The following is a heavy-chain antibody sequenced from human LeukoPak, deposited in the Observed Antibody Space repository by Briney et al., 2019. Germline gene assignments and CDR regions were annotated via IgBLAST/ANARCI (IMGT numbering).Heavy chain of an antibody. Sequence: PGGSLRLSCAASGFIFSNYAMSWVRQAPGKGLEWVSAVTGNGGNTYYADSVKGRFTISRDTSKNTLFLQMNSLRAEDSALYYCAKAVGPSGYYPASWGQGTLVTVSS. J-gene: IGHJ5*02. V-gene: IGHV3-23*01. CDR2: VTGNGGNT. CDR3: AKAVGPSGYYPAS. CDR1: GFIFSNYA. D-gene: IGHD3-22*01.